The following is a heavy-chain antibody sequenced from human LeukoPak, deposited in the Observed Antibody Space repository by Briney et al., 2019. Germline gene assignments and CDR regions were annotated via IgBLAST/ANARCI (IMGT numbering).Heavy chain of an antibody. J-gene: IGHJ4*02. V-gene: IGHV3-11*04. CDR1: GFTFSDYY. D-gene: IGHD3-3*01. CDR3: ARADYDFWSGYILPPGY. Sequence: GGSLRLSCAASGFTFSDYYMSWIRQAPGKGLEWVPYISSSGSTIYYADSVKGRFTISRDNAKNSLYLQMNSLRAEDTAVYYCARADYDFWSGYILPPGYWGQGTLVTVSS. CDR2: ISSSGSTI.